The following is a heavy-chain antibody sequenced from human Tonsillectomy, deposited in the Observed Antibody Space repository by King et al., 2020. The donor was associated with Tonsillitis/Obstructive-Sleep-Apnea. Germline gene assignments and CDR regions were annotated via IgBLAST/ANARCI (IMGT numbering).Heavy chain of an antibody. CDR3: TDHSSSWGFDY. Sequence: QLVQSGGGLVQPGRSLRLSCTASGFTFGDYAMSWVRQAPGKGLEWVGFIRSKAYGGTTENAASVKGRFTISRDDSKSIAYLQMNSLKTEDTAVYYCTDHSSSWGFDYWGQGTLVTVSS. J-gene: IGHJ4*02. CDR2: IRSKAYGGTT. D-gene: IGHD6-13*01. CDR1: GFTFGDYA. V-gene: IGHV3-49*04.